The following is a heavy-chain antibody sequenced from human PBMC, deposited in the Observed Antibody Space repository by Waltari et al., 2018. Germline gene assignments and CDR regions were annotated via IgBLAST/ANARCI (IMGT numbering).Heavy chain of an antibody. Sequence: QLQLQESGPGLVKPSETLSLTCTVSGGPISSSSYYWGWLRQPPGPGLEWIGSIYYRGSTYYNPSLKSRVTISVDTSKNQFSLKLSSVTAADTAVYYCARHDRYELRFLEWLGTYYYYMDVWGKGTTVTVSS. D-gene: IGHD3-3*01. CDR3: ARHDRYELRFLEWLGTYYYYMDV. CDR1: GGPISSSSYY. J-gene: IGHJ6*03. CDR2: IYYRGST. V-gene: IGHV4-39*01.